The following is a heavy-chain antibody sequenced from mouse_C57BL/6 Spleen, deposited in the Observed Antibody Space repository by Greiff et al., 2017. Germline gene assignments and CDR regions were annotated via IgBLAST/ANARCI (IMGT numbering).Heavy chain of an antibody. CDR2: IYPGDGDT. D-gene: IGHD3-2*02. V-gene: IGHV1-82*01. CDR1: GYAFSSSW. Sequence: QVQLQQSGPELVKPGASVKISRKASGYAFSSSWMNWVKQRPGKGLEWIGRIYPGDGDTNYNGKFKGKATLTADKSSSTAYMQLSSLTSEDSAVYFCASGDSSGYFDYWGQGTTLTVSS. CDR3: ASGDSSGYFDY. J-gene: IGHJ2*01.